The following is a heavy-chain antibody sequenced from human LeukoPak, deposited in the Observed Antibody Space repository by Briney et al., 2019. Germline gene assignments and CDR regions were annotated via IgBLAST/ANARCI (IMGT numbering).Heavy chain of an antibody. J-gene: IGHJ4*02. Sequence: GSLRLSCAASRFTFNSYAMSWVRQAPGKGLEWVSVIGGSNGITFYVGSVKGRFTISRDNSKDTLYLQINSLRAEDTAVYYCARNENSGWGYFDYWGQGTLVTVSS. V-gene: IGHV3-23*01. CDR3: ARNENSGWGYFDY. CDR1: RFTFNSYA. CDR2: IGGSNGIT. D-gene: IGHD5-12*01.